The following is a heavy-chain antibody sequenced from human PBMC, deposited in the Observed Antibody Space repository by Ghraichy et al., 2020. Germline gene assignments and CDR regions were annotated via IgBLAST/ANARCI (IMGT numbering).Heavy chain of an antibody. Sequence: ASVKVSCKVSGYTLTELSMHWVRQAPGKGLEWMGGFDPEDGETIYAQKFQGRVTMTEDTSTDTAYMELSSLRSEDTAVYYCATKYLGGGGLWWPFSRDYYGMDVWGQGTTVTVSS. J-gene: IGHJ6*02. CDR2: FDPEDGET. CDR1: GYTLTELS. CDR3: ATKYLGGGGLWWPFSRDYYGMDV. D-gene: IGHD2-15*01. V-gene: IGHV1-24*01.